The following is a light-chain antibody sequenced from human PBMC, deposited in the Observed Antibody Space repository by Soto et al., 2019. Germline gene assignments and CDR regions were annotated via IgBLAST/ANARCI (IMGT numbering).Light chain of an antibody. CDR2: GNS. CDR3: QSYDSTLSDRYV. V-gene: IGLV1-40*01. J-gene: IGLJ1*01. Sequence: QSVLAQPPSVSGAPGQKVTISCTGSSSNIGAGYDLHWYQQLPGTAPKLLLYGNSNRPSGVPDRFSGSKSGTSASLAITGLQAEDEGDYYCQSYDSTLSDRYVFGTGTKVTVL. CDR1: SSNIGAGYD.